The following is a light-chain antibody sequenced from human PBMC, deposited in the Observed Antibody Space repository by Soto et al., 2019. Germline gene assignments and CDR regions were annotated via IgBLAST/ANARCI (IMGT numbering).Light chain of an antibody. CDR3: QQYVTSPLT. J-gene: IGKJ4*01. V-gene: IGKV3-20*01. Sequence: EIVLTQSPGTLSLSPGERASLSCRASQSVSNNYLAWYQQKPGQAPRLLIYGVSSRATGIPDRFSGSGSGTDFTLTISRLEPEDFAVYYCQQYVTSPLTFGGGTKVDIK. CDR1: QSVSNNY. CDR2: GVS.